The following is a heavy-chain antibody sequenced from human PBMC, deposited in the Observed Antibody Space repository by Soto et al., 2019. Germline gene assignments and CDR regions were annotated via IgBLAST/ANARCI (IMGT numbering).Heavy chain of an antibody. D-gene: IGHD3-22*01. V-gene: IGHV1-46*01. CDR3: ARDMATYYYDSSGYYPDAFDI. CDR1: GYIFTAYS. J-gene: IGHJ3*02. CDR2: VNPSGGSA. Sequence: ASVKVSCKTSGYIFTAYSMHWVRQAPGQGLEWMGVVNPSGGSAHYAQSFEGRVTLTRDTSTSTFYMELSSLRSEDTAVYYCARDMATYYYDSSGYYPDAFDIWGQGTMVTVSS.